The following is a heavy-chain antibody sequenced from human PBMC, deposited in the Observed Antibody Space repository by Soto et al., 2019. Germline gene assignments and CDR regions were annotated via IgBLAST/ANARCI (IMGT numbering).Heavy chain of an antibody. CDR1: GGSFSGYY. J-gene: IGHJ6*03. Sequence: SETLSLTCAVYGGSFSGYYWSWIHQPPGKGLEWIGEINHSGSTNYNPSLKSRVTISVDTSKNQFSLKLSSVTAADTAVYYCARCTMVRGVISYYMDVWGKGTTVTVSS. D-gene: IGHD3-10*01. CDR2: INHSGST. V-gene: IGHV4-34*01. CDR3: ARCTMVRGVISYYMDV.